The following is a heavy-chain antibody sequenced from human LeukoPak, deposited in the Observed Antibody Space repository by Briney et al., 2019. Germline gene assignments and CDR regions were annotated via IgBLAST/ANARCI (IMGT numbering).Heavy chain of an antibody. D-gene: IGHD6-19*01. Sequence: SGRSLRLSCAASGFTFSSYGMHWVRQAPGKGLEWVAVISFDGSNKYYADSVKGRFTISRDNSKNTLFLQMNSLRAEDTALYYCAKDWAVATFLYYYMDVWGQGTTVTVS. J-gene: IGHJ6*03. CDR3: AKDWAVATFLYYYMDV. CDR1: GFTFSSYG. V-gene: IGHV3-30*18. CDR2: ISFDGSNK.